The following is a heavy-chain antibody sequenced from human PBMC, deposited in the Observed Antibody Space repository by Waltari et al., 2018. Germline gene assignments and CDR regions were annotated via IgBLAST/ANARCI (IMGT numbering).Heavy chain of an antibody. CDR3: ARDLMYGEHPLFDR. CDR1: GFPFVDYA. Sequence: DVQLAESGGGLVQPGRSLRLSCTTSGFPFVDYAMIWVRQAPGQGLEWVGFIRSKAYGETTDYAASVRGRFTISRDDSKSIAYLQMNSLKTEDTAIYFCARDLMYGEHPLFDRWGQGTLVTVSS. V-gene: IGHV3-49*04. D-gene: IGHD4-17*01. CDR2: IRSKAYGETT. J-gene: IGHJ5*02.